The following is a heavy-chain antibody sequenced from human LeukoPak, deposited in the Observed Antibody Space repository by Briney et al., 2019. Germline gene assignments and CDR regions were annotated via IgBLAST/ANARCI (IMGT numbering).Heavy chain of an antibody. CDR1: GFTFSNAW. CDR3: TTDWVYYDYVWGSYRPDS. V-gene: IGHV3-15*01. D-gene: IGHD3-16*02. J-gene: IGHJ4*02. CDR2: IKSKIDGGTT. Sequence: GGSLRLSCTASGFTFSNAWMSWVRQAPGKGLEWVGRIKSKIDGGTTDYAAPVKGRFTISRDDSKNTLYLQMNSLKTEDTAVYYCTTDWVYYDYVWGSYRPDSWGQGTLVTVSS.